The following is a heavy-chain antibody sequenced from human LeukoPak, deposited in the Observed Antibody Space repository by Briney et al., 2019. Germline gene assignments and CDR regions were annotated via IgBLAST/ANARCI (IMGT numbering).Heavy chain of an antibody. CDR3: ARWGATRRYYYGMDV. Sequence: SVKVSCKASGGTFSSYAISWVRQAPGQGLEWMGGVIPIFGTANYAQKFQGRVTITADESTSTAYMELSSLRSDDTAVYYCARWGATRRYYYGMDVWGQGTTVTVSS. D-gene: IGHD1-26*01. V-gene: IGHV1-69*01. CDR1: GGTFSSYA. CDR2: VIPIFGTA. J-gene: IGHJ6*02.